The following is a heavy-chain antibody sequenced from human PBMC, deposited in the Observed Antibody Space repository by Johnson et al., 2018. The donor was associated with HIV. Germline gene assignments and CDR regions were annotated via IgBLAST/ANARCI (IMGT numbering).Heavy chain of an antibody. CDR3: ARMGVGYAFDI. V-gene: IGHV3-53*01. CDR2: IYSGGST. D-gene: IGHD2-8*02. J-gene: IGHJ3*02. Sequence: VHLVESGGGLIQPGVSLRLSCAASGFTVSSNYMSWVRQAPGKGLEWVSVIYSGGSTYYADSVKGRFTISRDNSKNTLYLQMNSLRAEDTAVYYCARMGVGYAFDIWGQGTMVTVSS. CDR1: GFTVSSNY.